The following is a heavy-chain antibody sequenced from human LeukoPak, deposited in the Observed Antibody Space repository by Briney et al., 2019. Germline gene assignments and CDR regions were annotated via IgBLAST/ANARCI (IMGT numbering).Heavy chain of an antibody. D-gene: IGHD6-13*01. V-gene: IGHV4-34*01. J-gene: IGHJ4*02. Sequence: SETLSLTCIVSGGSMNNYYWSWIRQPPGKGLEWIGEINHSGSTNYNPSLKSRVTISVDTSKNQFSLKLSSVTAADTAVYYCASCSSSCCDYWGQGTLVTVSS. CDR1: GGSMNNYY. CDR3: ASCSSSCCDY. CDR2: INHSGST.